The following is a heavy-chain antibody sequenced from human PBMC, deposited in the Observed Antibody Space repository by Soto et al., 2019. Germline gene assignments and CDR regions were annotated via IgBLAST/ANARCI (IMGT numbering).Heavy chain of an antibody. D-gene: IGHD7-27*01. CDR3: AKDTSAWGFFDF. CDR1: GFTFSTYA. CDR2: ITGSGATI. V-gene: IGHV3-23*01. Sequence: VQLLESGGGLVLPWGSLRLSCAASGFTFSTYAMTWVRQSPGKGLEWVAVITGSGATIFYADSVKGRFTISRDNSKDTVYLQMESLRADETAVYYCAKDTSAWGFFDFWGQGTQVTVSP. J-gene: IGHJ4*02.